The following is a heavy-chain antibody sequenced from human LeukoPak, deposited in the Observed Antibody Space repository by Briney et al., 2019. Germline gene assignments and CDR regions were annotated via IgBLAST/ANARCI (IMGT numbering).Heavy chain of an antibody. CDR3: ARDGDYGYYYYGMDV. CDR2: IKQDGSEK. V-gene: IGHV3-7*01. D-gene: IGHD4-17*01. Sequence: GGSLRLSCAASGFTFSSYWMSWVRQAPGKGLEWVANIKQDGSEKYYVDSVKGRFTISRDNAKNPLYLQMNSLRAEDTAVYYCARDGDYGYYYYGMDVWGQGTTVTVSS. J-gene: IGHJ6*02. CDR1: GFTFSSYW.